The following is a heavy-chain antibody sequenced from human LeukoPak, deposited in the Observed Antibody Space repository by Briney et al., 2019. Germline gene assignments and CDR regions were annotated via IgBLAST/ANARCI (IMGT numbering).Heavy chain of an antibody. D-gene: IGHD6-19*01. V-gene: IGHV1-46*01. CDR1: GYTFTGYY. Sequence: ASVKVSCKASGYTFTGYYMHWVRQAPGQGLEWMGIINPSGGSTSYAQKFQGRVTMTRDMSTSTVYMELSSLRSKDTAVYYCARDPQSSGRDCYFDYWGQGTLVTVSS. CDR2: INPSGGST. CDR3: ARDPQSSGRDCYFDY. J-gene: IGHJ4*02.